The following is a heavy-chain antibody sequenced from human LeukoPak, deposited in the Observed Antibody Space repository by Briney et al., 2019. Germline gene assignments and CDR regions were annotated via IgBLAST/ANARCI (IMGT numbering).Heavy chain of an antibody. J-gene: IGHJ3*02. Sequence: GGSLRLSCAASGFTFSSYWMSWVRQAPGKGLEWVANIKQDGSEKYYVDSVKGRFTISRDNAKNSLYLQMNSLRAEDTAVYYCARLDTAMAKDAFDIWGQGTMVTVSS. CDR2: IKQDGSEK. CDR3: ARLDTAMAKDAFDI. CDR1: GFTFSSYW. V-gene: IGHV3-7*01. D-gene: IGHD5-18*01.